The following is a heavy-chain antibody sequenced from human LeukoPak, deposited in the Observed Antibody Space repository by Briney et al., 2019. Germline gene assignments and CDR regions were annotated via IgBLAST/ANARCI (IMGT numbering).Heavy chain of an antibody. V-gene: IGHV1-2*06. CDR2: IHPSSGVT. CDR1: GYTFIAYH. J-gene: IGHJ4*02. Sequence: ASVKVSCKASGYTFIAYHMHWVRQAPGQGLEWMGRIHPSSGVTNYAQRFQGRVTLTRDTSINIAYMELSRLISDDTAVYYCARDLPFEDWGQGTLVTVSS. D-gene: IGHD2/OR15-2a*01. CDR3: ARDLPFED.